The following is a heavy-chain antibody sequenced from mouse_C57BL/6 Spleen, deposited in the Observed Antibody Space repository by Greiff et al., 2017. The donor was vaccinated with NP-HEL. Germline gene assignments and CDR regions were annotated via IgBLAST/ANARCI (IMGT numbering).Heavy chain of an antibody. Sequence: EVKLMESEGGLVQPGSSMKLSCTASGFTFSDYYMAWVRQVPEKGLEWVANINYDGSSTYYLDSLKSRFIISRDNAKNILYLQMSSLKSEDTATYYCARGGDYAYAMDYWGQGTSVTVSS. D-gene: IGHD2-4*01. J-gene: IGHJ4*01. CDR2: INYDGSST. CDR3: ARGGDYAYAMDY. CDR1: GFTFSDYY. V-gene: IGHV5-16*01.